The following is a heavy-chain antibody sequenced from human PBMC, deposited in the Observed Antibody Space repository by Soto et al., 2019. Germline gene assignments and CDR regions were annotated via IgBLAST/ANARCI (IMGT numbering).Heavy chain of an antibody. CDR3: ARSTMVRGVIQTGWFDP. CDR2: ISAYNGNT. CDR1: GYTFTSYG. Sequence: QVQLVQSGAEVKKPGASVKVSCKASGYTFTSYGISWVRQAPGQGLEWMGWISAYNGNTNYAQKLQGRVTMTTDTSTSRAYMELRSLRSDDTAVYYCARSTMVRGVIQTGWFDPWGQGTLVTVSS. D-gene: IGHD3-10*01. V-gene: IGHV1-18*04. J-gene: IGHJ5*02.